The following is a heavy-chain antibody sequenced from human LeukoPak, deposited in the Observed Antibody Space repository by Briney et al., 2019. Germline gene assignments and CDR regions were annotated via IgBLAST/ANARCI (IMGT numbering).Heavy chain of an antibody. V-gene: IGHV3-30*19. CDR3: ARGGDCSGGSCYLGPFDY. CDR1: GFTFSSYG. CDR2: ISYDGSNK. J-gene: IGHJ4*02. D-gene: IGHD2-15*01. Sequence: PGGSLRLSCAASGFTFSSYGMHWVRQAPGKGLEWVAVISYDGSNKYYADSVKGRFTISRDNSKNTLYLQMNSLRAEDTAVYYCARGGDCSGGSCYLGPFDYWGQGTLVTVSS.